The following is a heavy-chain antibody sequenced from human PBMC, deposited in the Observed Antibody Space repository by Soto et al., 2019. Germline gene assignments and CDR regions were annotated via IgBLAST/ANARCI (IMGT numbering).Heavy chain of an antibody. Sequence: QTLSLTCAISGDSVSSNSAAWNWIRQSPSRGLEWPGRTYYRSKWYNDYAVSVKSRITINPDTSKNQFSLQLNSVTPEDTAVYYCARQAFKVAGTAIGAFDIWGQGTMVTVSS. V-gene: IGHV6-1*01. D-gene: IGHD6-19*01. CDR2: TYYRSKWYN. J-gene: IGHJ3*02. CDR3: ARQAFKVAGTAIGAFDI. CDR1: GDSVSSNSAA.